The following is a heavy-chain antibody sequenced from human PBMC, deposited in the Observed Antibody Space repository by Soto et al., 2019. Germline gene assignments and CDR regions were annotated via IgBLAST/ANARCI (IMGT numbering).Heavy chain of an antibody. CDR3: ARLPVDTYMINWSDP. CDR2: VYFSGST. J-gene: IGHJ5*02. CDR1: GASVSSAASY. Sequence: SETLSLTCSASGASVSSAASYWSWIRQPPEKGLEGIVHVYFSGSTNCIPSLKSRLTMSVDTAKNQFSLKLNSVTAADTAVYYCARLPVDTYMINWSDPWGHGTQVTVSS. D-gene: IGHD3-16*01. V-gene: IGHV4-61*08.